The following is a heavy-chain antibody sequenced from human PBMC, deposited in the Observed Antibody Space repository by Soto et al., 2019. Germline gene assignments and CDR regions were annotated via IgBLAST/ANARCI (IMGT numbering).Heavy chain of an antibody. Sequence: PGGSLRLSCAASGFTFSDYYMSWIRRAPGKGLEWVSHISSRSSYTNYADSVKGRFTISRDNAKNTLYLQMNRLRADDTAVYYCASRHCSGGSCYNPGFDSWGQGALVTVSS. CDR2: ISSRSSYT. CDR3: ASRHCSGGSCYNPGFDS. D-gene: IGHD2-15*01. J-gene: IGHJ4*02. CDR1: GFTFSDYY. V-gene: IGHV3-11*06.